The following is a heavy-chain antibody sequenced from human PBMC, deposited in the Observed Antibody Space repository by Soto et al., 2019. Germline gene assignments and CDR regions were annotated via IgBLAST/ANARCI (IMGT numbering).Heavy chain of an antibody. CDR3: ARARGGYIAAAVPDY. V-gene: IGHV4-34*01. CDR1: GGSFSGYY. J-gene: IGHJ4*02. Sequence: PSETLSLTCAVYGGSFSGYYWSWIRQPPGKGLEWIGEINHSGSTNYNPSLKSRVTISVDTSKKKFSLKLSSVTAADTAVYYCARARGGYIAAAVPDYWGKGTLVTVSS. D-gene: IGHD6-13*01. CDR2: INHSGST.